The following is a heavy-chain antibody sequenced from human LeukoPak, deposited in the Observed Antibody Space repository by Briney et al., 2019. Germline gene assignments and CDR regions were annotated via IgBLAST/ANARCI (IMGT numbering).Heavy chain of an antibody. CDR2: ISGSGGSA. D-gene: IGHD2-21*02. V-gene: IGHV3-23*01. CDR3: AKEAKVNCGGDCYYQYYFDY. J-gene: IGHJ4*02. CDR1: GFTVSSNY. Sequence: HTGGSLRLSCAASGFTVSSNYMSWVRQAPGKGLEWVSAISGSGGSAYYADSVKGRFTISRDNSKNTLYLQMNSLRAEDTAVYYCAKEAKVNCGGDCYYQYYFDYWGQGTLVTVSS.